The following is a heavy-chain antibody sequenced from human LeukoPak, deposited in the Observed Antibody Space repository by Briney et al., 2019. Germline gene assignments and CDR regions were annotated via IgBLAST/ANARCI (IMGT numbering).Heavy chain of an antibody. D-gene: IGHD1-26*01. CDR3: ARGPGYSGSYIGDNYFDY. CDR1: GGSFSGYY. V-gene: IGHV4-34*01. J-gene: IGHJ4*02. CDR2: INHSGST. Sequence: PSETLSLTCAVYGGSFSGYYWSWIRQPPGKWLEWIGEINHSGSTNYNPSLKSRVTISVDTSKNQFSLKLSSVTAADTAVYYCARGPGYSGSYIGDNYFDYWGQGTLVTVSS.